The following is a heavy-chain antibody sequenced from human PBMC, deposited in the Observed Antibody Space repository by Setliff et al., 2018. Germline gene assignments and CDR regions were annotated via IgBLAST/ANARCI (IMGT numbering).Heavy chain of an antibody. CDR1: GYIFAGYY. J-gene: IGHJ4*02. Sequence: GASVKVSCKASGYIFAGYYMYWVRQAPGQGLEWMGTINTGGGSASIVDQFQGRVTMTRDTSTTTIYLEVNSLRSDDTAVYYCARGGVSAAGKKGVFEHWGQGTLVTVSS. D-gene: IGHD6-13*01. CDR3: ARGGVSAAGKKGVFEH. V-gene: IGHV1-46*01. CDR2: INTGGGSA.